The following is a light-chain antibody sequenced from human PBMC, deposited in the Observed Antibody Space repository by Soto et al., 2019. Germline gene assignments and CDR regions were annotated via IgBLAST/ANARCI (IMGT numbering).Light chain of an antibody. CDR1: QSISSY. CDR2: AAS. V-gene: IGKV1-39*01. Sequence: DIQMTQSPSSLSASVGDRVTITCRASQSISSYLNLYQQKPGKAPKLLIYAASSLQSGVPSRFSGSGSGKDFTLTIRSLQPEDCATYYCQQSYSTPRTFGQGTKVEIK. CDR3: QQSYSTPRT. J-gene: IGKJ1*01.